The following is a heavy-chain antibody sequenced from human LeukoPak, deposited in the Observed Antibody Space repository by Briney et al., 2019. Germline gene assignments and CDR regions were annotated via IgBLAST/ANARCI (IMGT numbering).Heavy chain of an antibody. V-gene: IGHV3-23*01. Sequence: GGSLRLSCAASGFTFNNYALTWVRQAPGKGLEWVSGISVGGGVTYYADSVKGRFTISRDNSKNTLYLQMNSLRGDDTAVYYCAKLRSDSPCYYYYYMDVWGKGTTVTVTS. CDR1: GFTFNNYA. CDR3: AKLRSDSPCYYYYYMDV. CDR2: ISVGGGVT. J-gene: IGHJ6*03. D-gene: IGHD2-21*02.